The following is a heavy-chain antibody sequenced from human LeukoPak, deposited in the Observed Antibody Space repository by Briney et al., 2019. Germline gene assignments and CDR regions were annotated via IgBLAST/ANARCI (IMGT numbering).Heavy chain of an antibody. J-gene: IGHJ5*02. Sequence: PGGSLRLSCAASGFTFSSYAMHWVRQAPGKGLEWVAVISYDGSNKYYAESVKGRFTISRDNSKNTLYLQMNSLRAEDTAVYYCARDGIAAAAPNWFDPWGQGTLVTVSS. CDR3: ARDGIAAAAPNWFDP. CDR1: GFTFSSYA. CDR2: ISYDGSNK. V-gene: IGHV3-30*04. D-gene: IGHD6-13*01.